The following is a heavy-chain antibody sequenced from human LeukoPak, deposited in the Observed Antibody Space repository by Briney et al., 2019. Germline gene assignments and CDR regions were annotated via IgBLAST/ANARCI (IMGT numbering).Heavy chain of an antibody. Sequence: GGSLRLSCAASGFTFSNAWMSWVRQAPGKGLEWVSVIHSGGSTYYADSVKGRFTISRDNSKNTLYLQMNSLRAEDTAVYYCARDFNYYYESSGPRDYWGQGTLVTVSS. CDR3: ARDFNYYYESSGPRDY. CDR2: IHSGGST. CDR1: GFTFSNAW. V-gene: IGHV3-66*01. D-gene: IGHD3-22*01. J-gene: IGHJ4*02.